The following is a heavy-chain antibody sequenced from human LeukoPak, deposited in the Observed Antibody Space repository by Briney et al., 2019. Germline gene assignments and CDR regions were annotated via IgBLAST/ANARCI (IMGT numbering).Heavy chain of an antibody. J-gene: IGHJ4*02. D-gene: IGHD1-1*01. CDR2: IYYSGST. CDR1: GGSISSSSYY. V-gene: IGHV4-39*07. Sequence: SETLSLTCTVSGGSISSSSYYWGWIRQPPGKGLEWIGSIYYSGSTNYNPSLKSRVTISVDTSKNQFSLKLSSVTAADTAVYYCAKEGRRYNWNDGYFDYWGQGTLVTVSS. CDR3: AKEGRRYNWNDGYFDY.